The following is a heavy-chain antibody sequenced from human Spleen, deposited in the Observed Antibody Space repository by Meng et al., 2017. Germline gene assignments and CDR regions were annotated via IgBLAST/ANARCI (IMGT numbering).Heavy chain of an antibody. V-gene: IGHV1-18*01. D-gene: IGHD3-9*01. CDR3: ARAASFSVLTTYFRLFDF. J-gene: IGHJ4*02. CDR2: INIYNGNT. Sequence: QVQLVQSGADGKQPGASVKVSCKASGYPFTTYGITWVRQAPGQGLEWMGWINIYNGNTDYAQKLQGRVTMTTDTSTSTAYMELRSLRSDDTAVYYCARAASFSVLTTYFRLFDFWGQGTLVTVSS. CDR1: GYPFTTYG.